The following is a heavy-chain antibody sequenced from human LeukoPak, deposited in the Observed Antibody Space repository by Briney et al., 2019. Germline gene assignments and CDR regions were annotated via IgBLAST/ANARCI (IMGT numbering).Heavy chain of an antibody. Sequence: PSETLPLTCTVSGGSVSSGSYYWSWIRQPPGKGLEWIGYIYYSGSTNYNPSLKSRVTISVDTSKNQFSLKLSSVTAADTAVYYCARAGRAAADNWFDPWGQGTLVTVSS. CDR2: IYYSGST. CDR1: GGSVSSGSYY. J-gene: IGHJ5*02. CDR3: ARAGRAAADNWFDP. V-gene: IGHV4-61*01. D-gene: IGHD6-13*01.